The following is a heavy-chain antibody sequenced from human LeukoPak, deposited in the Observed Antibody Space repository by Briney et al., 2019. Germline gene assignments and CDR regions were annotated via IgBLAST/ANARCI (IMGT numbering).Heavy chain of an antibody. CDR2: IYYSGST. J-gene: IGHJ4*02. Sequence: PSETLSLTCTVSGGSISSSSYYWGWIRQPPGKGLEWIGSIYYSGSTYYNPSLKSRATISVDTSKNQFSLKLSSVTAADTAVYYCARHEDYDYVWGSYIWGQGTLVTVSS. V-gene: IGHV4-39*01. CDR1: GGSISSSSYY. D-gene: IGHD3-16*01. CDR3: ARHEDYDYVWGSYI.